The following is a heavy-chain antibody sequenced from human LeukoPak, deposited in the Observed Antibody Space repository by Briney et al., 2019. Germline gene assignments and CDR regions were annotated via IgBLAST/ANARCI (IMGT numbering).Heavy chain of an antibody. J-gene: IGHJ6*02. CDR1: GFTFSSYG. CDR3: AKDRYGDFYYYYGMDV. V-gene: IGHV3-30*18. CDR2: ISYDGSNK. D-gene: IGHD4-17*01. Sequence: GGSLRLSCAASGFTFSSYGMHWVRQAPGKGLEWVAVISYDGSNKYYADSVKGRFTISRDNSKNTLYLQMNSLRAEDTAVYYCAKDRYGDFYYYYGMDVRGQGTTVTVSS.